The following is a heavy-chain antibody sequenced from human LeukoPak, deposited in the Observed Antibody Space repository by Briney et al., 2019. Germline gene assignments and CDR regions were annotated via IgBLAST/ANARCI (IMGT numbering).Heavy chain of an antibody. J-gene: IGHJ6*02. CDR2: INSDGSST. CDR3: ASFPSADSSGWWPYYYGMDV. Sequence: SGGSLRLSCAASGFTFSSYWMHWVRQAPGKGLVWVSRINSDGSSTSYADSVKGRFTISRDNAKNTLYLQMNSLRAEDTAVYYCASFPSADSSGWWPYYYGMDVWGQGTTVTVSS. D-gene: IGHD6-19*01. V-gene: IGHV3-74*01. CDR1: GFTFSSYW.